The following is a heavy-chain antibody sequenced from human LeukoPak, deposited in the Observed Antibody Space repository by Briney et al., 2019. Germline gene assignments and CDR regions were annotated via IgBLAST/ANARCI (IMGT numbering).Heavy chain of an antibody. CDR2: IYHSGST. V-gene: IGHV4-30-2*01. J-gene: IGHJ6*03. CDR1: GGSISSGGYY. D-gene: IGHD1-1*01. Sequence: SETLSLTCTVSGGSISSGGYYWSWIRQPPGKGLEWIGYIYHSGSTYYNPSLKSRVTISVDRSKNQFSLKLSSVTAAGTAVYYCASTTGDYYYYYYMDVWGKGTTVTVSS. CDR3: ASTTGDYYYYYYMDV.